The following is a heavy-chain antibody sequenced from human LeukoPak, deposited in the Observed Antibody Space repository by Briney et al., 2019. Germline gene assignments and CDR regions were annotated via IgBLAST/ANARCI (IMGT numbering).Heavy chain of an antibody. CDR3: ARDQVDSGTDYYYYYGMDV. J-gene: IGHJ6*02. Sequence: SETLSLTCTVSGGSISSGSYYWNWIRQHPGKGLEWIGYIYYNGNSYYNPSLKSRVTISLDSSKNHFSLNLSSVTAADTAVYYCARDQVDSGTDYYYYYGMDVWSQGTTVTVSS. D-gene: IGHD3-10*01. CDR1: GGSISSGSYY. V-gene: IGHV4-31*03. CDR2: IYYNGNS.